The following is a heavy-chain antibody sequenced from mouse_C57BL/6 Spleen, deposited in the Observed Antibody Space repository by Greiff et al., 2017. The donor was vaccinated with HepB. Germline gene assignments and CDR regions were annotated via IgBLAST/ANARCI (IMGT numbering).Heavy chain of an antibody. CDR2: IDPNSGGT. D-gene: IGHD1-1*01. CDR1: GYTFTSYW. J-gene: IGHJ1*03. V-gene: IGHV1-72*01. Sequence: QVQLQQSGAELVKPGASVKLSCKASGYTFTSYWMHWVKQRPGRGLEWIGRIDPNSGGTKYNEKFKSKATLTVDKPSSTAYMQLSSLTSEDSAVYYCARSPFITTVVEGYFDVWGTGTTVTVSS. CDR3: ARSPFITTVVEGYFDV.